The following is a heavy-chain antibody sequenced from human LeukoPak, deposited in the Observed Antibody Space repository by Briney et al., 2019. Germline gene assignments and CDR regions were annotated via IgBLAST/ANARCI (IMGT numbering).Heavy chain of an antibody. CDR3: ARESYYYDSSGYYPIPLDY. J-gene: IGHJ4*02. V-gene: IGHV3-48*03. D-gene: IGHD3-22*01. CDR2: ISSSGSTI. CDR1: GFTFSSYE. Sequence: AGSLRLSCAASGFTFSSYEMNWVRQAPGKGLEWVSYISSSGSTIYYADSVKGRFTISRDNAKNSLYLQMNSLRAEDTAVYYCARESYYYDSSGYYPIPLDYWGQGTLVTVSS.